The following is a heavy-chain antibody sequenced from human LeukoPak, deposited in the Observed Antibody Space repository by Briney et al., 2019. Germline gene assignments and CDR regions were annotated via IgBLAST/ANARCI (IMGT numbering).Heavy chain of an antibody. CDR1: GGSINSYW. V-gene: IGHV4-4*07. CDR3: ARAGYTISSYRFDY. Sequence: PSETPSLTCSVSGGSINSYWWSWIRQPAGKGLEFIGRIYTTGMTNYNPSLKSRVSMSVDTFKNKFSLELRSVTAADTAVYFCARAGYTISSYRFDYWGQGALVTVSS. D-gene: IGHD3-16*02. J-gene: IGHJ4*02. CDR2: IYTTGMT.